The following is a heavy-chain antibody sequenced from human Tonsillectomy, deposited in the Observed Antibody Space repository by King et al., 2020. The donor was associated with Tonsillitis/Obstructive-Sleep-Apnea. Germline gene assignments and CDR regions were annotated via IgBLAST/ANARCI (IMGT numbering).Heavy chain of an antibody. D-gene: IGHD3-3*01. CDR3: ARAIFGVVLDF. Sequence: VQLVQSGGGLVQPGGSLRLSCAASGFIFSSYLMHWVRQAPGKGLVCVSRINPDGSSTAYPDSVQGRFTISRDNAKNTLYLQINNLRAEDTAVYYCARAIFGVVLDFWGQETLVTVSS. CDR1: GFIFSSYL. CDR2: INPDGSST. V-gene: IGHV3-74*02. J-gene: IGHJ4*02.